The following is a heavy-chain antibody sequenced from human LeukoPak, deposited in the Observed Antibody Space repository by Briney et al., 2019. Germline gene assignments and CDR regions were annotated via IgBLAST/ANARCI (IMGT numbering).Heavy chain of an antibody. J-gene: IGHJ5*02. CDR3: TVIADIVVVPAAMGSNWFDP. Sequence: PSETLSLTCTVSGGSISSYYWSWIRQPPGKGLEWIGYIYYSGSTNYNPSLKSRVTISVDTSKNQFSLKLSSVTAADTAVYYCTVIADIVVVPAAMGSNWFDPWGQGTLVTVSS. D-gene: IGHD2-2*01. V-gene: IGHV4-59*12. CDR2: IYYSGST. CDR1: GGSISSYY.